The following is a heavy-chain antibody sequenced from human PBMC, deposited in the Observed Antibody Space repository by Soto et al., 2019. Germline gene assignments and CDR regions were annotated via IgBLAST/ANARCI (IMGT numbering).Heavy chain of an antibody. V-gene: IGHV4-59*01. CDR3: AGINYYYYGMDV. CDR1: GGSISSYY. Sequence: SETLSLTCTVSGGSISSYYWSWIRQPPGKGLEWIGYIYYSGSTNYNPSLKSRVTISVDTSKNQFSLKLSSVTAADTAVYYCAGINYYYYGMDVWCQGTTVTVSS. CDR2: IYYSGST. J-gene: IGHJ6*01.